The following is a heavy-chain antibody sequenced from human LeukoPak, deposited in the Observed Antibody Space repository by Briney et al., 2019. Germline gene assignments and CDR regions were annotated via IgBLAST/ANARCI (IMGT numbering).Heavy chain of an antibody. CDR3: AGGVGDDRFDY. CDR1: GYTFTRYG. V-gene: IGHV1-18*04. J-gene: IGHJ4*02. Sequence: ASVKVSCKASGYTFTRYGISWVRQAPGQGLEWMGWISSYNGNTNYAQKLQGGVTMTTDTSTSTAYVELRSLRYDDTAVYYCAGGVGDDRFDYWGQGTLVTVSS. D-gene: IGHD1-1*01. CDR2: ISSYNGNT.